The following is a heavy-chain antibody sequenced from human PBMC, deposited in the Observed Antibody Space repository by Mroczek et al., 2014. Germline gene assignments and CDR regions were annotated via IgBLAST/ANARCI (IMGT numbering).Heavy chain of an antibody. D-gene: IGHD2-15*01. J-gene: IGHJ6*03. V-gene: IGHV1-2*02. CDR2: INPNSGGT. Sequence: QVQPQESGAEVKKPGASVKVSCKASGYTFTGYYMHWVRQAPGQGLEWMGWINPNSGGTNYAQKFQGRVTMTRDTSISTAYMELSRLRSDDTAVYYCARDGGYSRYYYYMDVWGKGDHGHRLL. CDR3: ARDGGYSRYYYYMDV. CDR1: GYTFTGYY.